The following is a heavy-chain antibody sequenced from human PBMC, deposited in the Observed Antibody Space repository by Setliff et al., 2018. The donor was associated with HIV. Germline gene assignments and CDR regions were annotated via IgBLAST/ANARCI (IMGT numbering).Heavy chain of an antibody. CDR2: ISAYNGNI. Sequence: ASVKVSCKASGYMFTNYGITWVRQAPGQGLEWLGWISAYNGNINYAPKLQGRITLTTDSSTTTAYMELGSLRSDDTAVYYCAKDDTPYYGSGSYIGDYWGQGTLVTVSS. CDR3: AKDDTPYYGSGSYIGDY. V-gene: IGHV1-18*01. D-gene: IGHD3-10*01. J-gene: IGHJ4*02. CDR1: GYMFTNYG.